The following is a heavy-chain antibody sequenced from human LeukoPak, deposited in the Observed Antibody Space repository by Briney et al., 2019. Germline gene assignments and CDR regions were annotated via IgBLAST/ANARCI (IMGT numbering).Heavy chain of an antibody. J-gene: IGHJ5*02. CDR2: INHSGST. CDR1: GGSFSGYY. Sequence: PSETLSLTCAVYGGSFSGYYWSWIRQPPGKGLEWIGEINHSGSTNYNPSLKRRVTISVDTSKNQFSLKLSSVTAADTAVYYCARVGHIVVVVAATRWNWFDPWGQGTLVTVSS. V-gene: IGHV4-34*01. CDR3: ARVGHIVVVVAATRWNWFDP. D-gene: IGHD2-15*01.